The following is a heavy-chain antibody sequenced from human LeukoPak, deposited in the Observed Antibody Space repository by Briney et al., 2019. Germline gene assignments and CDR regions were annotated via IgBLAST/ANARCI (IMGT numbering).Heavy chain of an antibody. V-gene: IGHV3-7*01. CDR2: INPGGNEI. J-gene: IGHJ4*02. CDR3: MCWGTDNH. CDR1: GLTLRSYW. Sequence: GGSLRLSCTFSGLTLRSYWMNWVRQAPGKGLEWVANINPGGNEIRSVDSVKGRSIISRDNAKNSLDLQMSSLRVEDTAVYYCMCWGTDNHWGQGILVTVSS. D-gene: IGHD7-27*01.